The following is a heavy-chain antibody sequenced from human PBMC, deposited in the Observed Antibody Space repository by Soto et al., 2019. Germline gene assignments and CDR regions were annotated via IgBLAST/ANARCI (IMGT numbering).Heavy chain of an antibody. CDR2: ISGSADSS. CDR3: AKEDVVPPAMAGWVVRIHDY. Sequence: DVQLLESGGGLVQPGGSLRLSCAASGFTFSSCGMSWVRQAPGRGLEWVSAISGSADSSYYADSVKGRFTITRDTSTNTLYLQMNSLGAEDTAVYYCAKEDVVPPAMAGWVVRIHDYWGQGTLVTVSS. V-gene: IGHV3-23*01. D-gene: IGHD2-2*01. J-gene: IGHJ4*02. CDR1: GFTFSSCG.